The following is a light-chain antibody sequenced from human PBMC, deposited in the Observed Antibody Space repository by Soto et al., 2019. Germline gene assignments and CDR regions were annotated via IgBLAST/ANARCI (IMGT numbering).Light chain of an antibody. Sequence: EIVLTQSPGTLSLSPGDRATPSCRARQRFSSGYLAWYQQKPGQAPRLLIYGASTRATDIPDRFSGSESGTEFTLTISRLEPEECAVYYCHQYGSSPPYTLGQGTKLEI. J-gene: IGKJ2*01. CDR1: QRFSSGY. V-gene: IGKV3-20*01. CDR2: GAS. CDR3: HQYGSSPPYT.